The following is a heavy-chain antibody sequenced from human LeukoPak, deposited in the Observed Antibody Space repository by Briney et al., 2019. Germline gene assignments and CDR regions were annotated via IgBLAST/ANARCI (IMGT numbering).Heavy chain of an antibody. D-gene: IGHD1-14*01. CDR3: ARTPPGPDYRC. CDR1: GGSIRTSNYY. Sequence: SETLSLTCTVSGGSIRTSNYYWGRIRQPPGKGLELIGNIYHGGSTYYTPSLRSRVTMSVDTSKNQFSLKLNSVTAADTAVYYCARTPPGPDYRCWGQGILVTVSS. CDR2: IYHGGST. V-gene: IGHV4-39*07. J-gene: IGHJ4*02.